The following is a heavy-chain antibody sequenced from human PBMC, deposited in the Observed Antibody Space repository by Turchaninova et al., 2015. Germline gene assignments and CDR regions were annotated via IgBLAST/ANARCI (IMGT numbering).Heavy chain of an antibody. CDR1: GGSFSGNF. CDR2: INHRGTT. V-gene: IGHV4-34*01. D-gene: IGHD1-7*01. Sequence: QVQLQQWGAGLLKPSENVSLTCAVYGGSFSGNFWSWIRQPPGKGMEWIGQINHRGTTNYTPSLKRRVTIAVDTSKNQFSLRLPYVTAADTAVYYWARLPNWNYDFRIDSWGRGTLVTVSS. CDR3: ARLPNWNYDFRIDS. J-gene: IGHJ4*02.